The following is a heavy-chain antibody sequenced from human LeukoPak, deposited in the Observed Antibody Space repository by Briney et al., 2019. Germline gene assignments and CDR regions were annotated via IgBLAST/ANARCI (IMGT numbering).Heavy chain of an antibody. Sequence: SETLSLTCTVSGDSISSGSFYWSWIRQAAGKGLEWIGRVSSSGRTTYNPSLKSRLTISITTSKNQFSLQLNSVTPEDTAVYYCARGTDDSGQLVLFDYWGQGTLVTVSS. D-gene: IGHD6-6*01. J-gene: IGHJ4*02. CDR3: ARGTDDSGQLVLFDY. CDR2: VSSSGRT. CDR1: GDSISSGSFY. V-gene: IGHV4-61*02.